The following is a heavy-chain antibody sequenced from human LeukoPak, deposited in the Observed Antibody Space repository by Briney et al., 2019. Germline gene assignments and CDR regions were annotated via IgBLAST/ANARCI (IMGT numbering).Heavy chain of an antibody. CDR3: AVLDYGGKLRLDP. Sequence: GGSLRLSCTASGFTFSSYAMHWVRQAPGKGLEWVSSISSSSSYIYYADSVKGRFTISRDNAKNSLYLQMNSLRAEDTAVYYCAVLDYGGKLRLDPWGQGTLVTVSS. V-gene: IGHV3-21*01. J-gene: IGHJ5*02. CDR1: GFTFSSYA. D-gene: IGHD4-23*01. CDR2: ISSSSSYI.